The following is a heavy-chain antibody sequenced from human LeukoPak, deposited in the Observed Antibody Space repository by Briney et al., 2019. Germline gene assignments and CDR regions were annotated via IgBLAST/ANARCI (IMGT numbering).Heavy chain of an antibody. D-gene: IGHD2-15*01. CDR2: IWYDGSNK. Sequence: PGRSLRLSCAASGFTYSNYGMHWVRQAPGKGLEWVAVIWYDGSNKYYADSVKGRFTISRDNSKNTLHLQMSSLRAEDTAVYYCAKDGGYCSGGSCYSGAEYFQHWGQGTLVTVSS. CDR3: AKDGGYCSGGSCYSGAEYFQH. V-gene: IGHV3-33*06. CDR1: GFTYSNYG. J-gene: IGHJ1*01.